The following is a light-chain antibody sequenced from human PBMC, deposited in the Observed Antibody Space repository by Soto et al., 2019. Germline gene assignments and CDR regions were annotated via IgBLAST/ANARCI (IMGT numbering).Light chain of an antibody. Sequence: QSLLTQPASVSGSPGQSITISCTGTTIDVGSYSLVSWYQHHPGKAPQLMTYEASKRPSGVSNRFSGSKSGNTASLTISGLQAEDEADYYCYSYGGSYYVFGTGTKVTVL. CDR2: EAS. CDR3: YSYGGSYYV. CDR1: TIDVGSYSL. V-gene: IGLV2-23*01. J-gene: IGLJ1*01.